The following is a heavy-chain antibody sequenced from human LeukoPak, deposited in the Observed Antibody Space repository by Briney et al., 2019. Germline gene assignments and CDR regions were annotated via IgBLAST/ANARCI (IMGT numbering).Heavy chain of an antibody. D-gene: IGHD6-13*01. Sequence: GGSLRLSCAASGFTLNSYWMHWVRQAPGKGLVWVSRITSDGSSTSYADSVKGRFTISRDNAKNTLYLQMNSLRADDTAVYYCAGGWTAAPLDYWGQGTLVTVSS. J-gene: IGHJ4*02. CDR3: AGGWTAAPLDY. CDR2: ITSDGSST. V-gene: IGHV3-74*01. CDR1: GFTLNSYW.